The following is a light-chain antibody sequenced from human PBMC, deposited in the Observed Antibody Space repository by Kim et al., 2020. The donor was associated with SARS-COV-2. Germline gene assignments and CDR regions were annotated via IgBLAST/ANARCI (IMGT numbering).Light chain of an antibody. CDR2: EAS. CDR1: QSVSSD. CDR3: QQRNNWPIT. Sequence: EIVLTQSPATLSLSPGERATVSCRASQSVSSDLAWFQQKPGQAPRLLIYEASNRAPGIPARFSGSGSGTDFTLTISSLEPEDFAVYCCQQRNNWPITFGQGTRLEIK. V-gene: IGKV3-11*01. J-gene: IGKJ5*01.